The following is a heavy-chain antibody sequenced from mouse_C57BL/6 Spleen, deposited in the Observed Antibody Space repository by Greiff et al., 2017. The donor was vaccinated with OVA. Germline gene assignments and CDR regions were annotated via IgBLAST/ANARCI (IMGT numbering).Heavy chain of an antibody. CDR1: GFTFSSYA. V-gene: IGHV5-9-1*02. CDR2: ISSGGDYT. J-gene: IGHJ3*01. D-gene: IGHD1-1*01. Sequence: EVKLMESGEGLVKPGGSLKLSCAASGFTFSSYAMSWVRQTPEKRLEWVAYISSGGDYTYYADTVKGRFTISRDNARNTLYLQMSSLKSEDTAMYYCTRGQLLTGFAYWGQGTLVTVSA. CDR3: TRGQLLTGFAY.